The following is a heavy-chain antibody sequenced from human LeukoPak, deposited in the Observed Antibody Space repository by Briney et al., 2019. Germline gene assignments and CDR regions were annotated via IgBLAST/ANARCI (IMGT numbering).Heavy chain of an antibody. Sequence: GGSLRLSCAASGFTVSNNYMTWVRQAPGKGLEWVSLIYSGGTTFYTDSVKGRFTLSRDSSKNTLYLQMNNLKAEDTAVYYCTTSPAVASWGQGTLVTVSS. CDR2: IYSGGTT. D-gene: IGHD4-23*01. CDR3: TTSPAVAS. J-gene: IGHJ5*02. V-gene: IGHV3-53*01. CDR1: GFTVSNNY.